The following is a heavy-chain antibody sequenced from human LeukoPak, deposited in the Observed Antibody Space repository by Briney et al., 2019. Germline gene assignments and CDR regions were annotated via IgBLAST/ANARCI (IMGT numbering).Heavy chain of an antibody. V-gene: IGHV1-69*06. J-gene: IGHJ3*02. CDR3: ARDCGGDCPTLDAFDI. D-gene: IGHD2-21*02. CDR1: GDTFSSYA. Sequence: ASVKVSCKASGDTFSSYAISWVRQAPGQGLEWMGGIIPIFGTANYAQKFQGRVTITADKSTSTAYMELSSLRSEDTAVYYCARDCGGDCPTLDAFDIWGQGTMVTVSS. CDR2: IIPIFGTA.